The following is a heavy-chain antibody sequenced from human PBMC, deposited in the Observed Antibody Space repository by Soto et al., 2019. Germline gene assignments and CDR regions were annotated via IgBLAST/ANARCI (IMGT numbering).Heavy chain of an antibody. V-gene: IGHV3-11*01. CDR3: ARVVTIFGVVIIPQANYYFDY. D-gene: IGHD3-3*01. J-gene: IGHJ4*02. Sequence: SLRLSCAASGFTFSDYYMSWIRQAPGKGLEWVSYISSSGSTIYYADSVKGRFTISRGNAKNSLYLQMNSLRAEDTAVYYCARVVTIFGVVIIPQANYYFDYWGQGTLVTVSS. CDR1: GFTFSDYY. CDR2: ISSSGSTI.